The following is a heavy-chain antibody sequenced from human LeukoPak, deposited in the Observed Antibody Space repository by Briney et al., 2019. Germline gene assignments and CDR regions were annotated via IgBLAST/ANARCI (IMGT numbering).Heavy chain of an antibody. V-gene: IGHV1-69*06. Sequence: SVKVSCTASGCTFSSYAISWVREAPGQGLEWMGRIIPIFGTANYAQKFQGRVTITADKSTSTAYMELSSLRSEDTAVYYCARDSSASIFGVVPFDYWGQGTLVTVSS. CDR3: ARDSSASIFGVVPFDY. J-gene: IGHJ4*02. CDR2: IIPIFGTA. CDR1: GCTFSSYA. D-gene: IGHD3-3*01.